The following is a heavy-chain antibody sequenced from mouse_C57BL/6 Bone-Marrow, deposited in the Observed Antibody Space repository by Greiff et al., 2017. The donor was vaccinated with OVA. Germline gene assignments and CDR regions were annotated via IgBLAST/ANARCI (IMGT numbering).Heavy chain of an antibody. CDR3: ARPYDCYYVGAMDY. Sequence: VQLQQSGAELARPGASVKLSCKASGYTFTSYGISWVKQRTGQGLEWIGEIYPRSGNTYYNEKFKGKATLTADKSSSTAYMELRSLTSEDSAVYFCARPYDCYYVGAMDYWGQGTSVTVSS. CDR2: IYPRSGNT. J-gene: IGHJ4*01. D-gene: IGHD2-3*01. V-gene: IGHV1-81*01. CDR1: GYTFTSYG.